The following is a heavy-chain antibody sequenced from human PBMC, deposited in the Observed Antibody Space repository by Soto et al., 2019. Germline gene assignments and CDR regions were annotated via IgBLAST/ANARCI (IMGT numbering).Heavy chain of an antibody. J-gene: IGHJ5*02. CDR3: AREALPTVTTSYWFDP. D-gene: IGHD4-17*01. CDR1: GGSISSGGYS. CDR2: MYYSGST. V-gene: IGHV4-31*11. Sequence: SETLSLTCAVSGGSISSGGYSWSWIRQQPGKGLEWIGYMYYSGSTYYNPSLKSRVTISVDTSKNQFSLKLSSVTAADTAVYYCAREALPTVTTSYWFDPWGQGTLVTVSS.